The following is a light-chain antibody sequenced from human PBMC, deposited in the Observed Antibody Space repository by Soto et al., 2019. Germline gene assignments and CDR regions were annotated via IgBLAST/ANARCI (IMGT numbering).Light chain of an antibody. J-gene: IGKJ5*01. V-gene: IGKV3-11*01. CDR3: QHRRNWPT. Sequence: IVLTQSPGTLSLSPGERATLSCRASQSVSSYLAWYQQKPGQAPRLLIYDESKRATGIPARFSGSGSGTDFTLTISSLEPEDFAVYYCQHRRNWPTFGQGTRLEIK. CDR2: DES. CDR1: QSVSSY.